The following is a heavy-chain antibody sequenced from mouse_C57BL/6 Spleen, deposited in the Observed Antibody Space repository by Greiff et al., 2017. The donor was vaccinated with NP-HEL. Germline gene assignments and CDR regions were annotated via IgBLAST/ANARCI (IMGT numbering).Heavy chain of an antibody. Sequence: QVTLKESGPGILQPSQTLSLTCSFSGFSLSTFGMGVGWIRQPSGKGLEWLAHIWWDDDKYYNPALKSRLTISKDTSKNQVFLKIANVDTADTATYYCARTNYYGSSFYWYFDVWGTGTTVTVSS. CDR2: IWWDDDK. CDR3: ARTNYYGSSFYWYFDV. J-gene: IGHJ1*03. CDR1: GFSLSTFGMG. V-gene: IGHV8-8*01. D-gene: IGHD1-1*01.